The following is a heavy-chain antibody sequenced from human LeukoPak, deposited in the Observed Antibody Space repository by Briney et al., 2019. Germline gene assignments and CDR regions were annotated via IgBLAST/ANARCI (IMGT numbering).Heavy chain of an antibody. Sequence: PGGSLRLSCAASGFPFSTHSLNWVRQAPGKGLEWVSSISAGGDFVYYGDSVKGRFTMSRDNAKNTLYLQMNSLRAEDTAVYYCAKEGYGDYWGQGTLVTVSS. V-gene: IGHV3-21*04. J-gene: IGHJ4*02. D-gene: IGHD5-12*01. CDR3: AKEGYGDY. CDR1: GFPFSTHS. CDR2: ISAGGDFV.